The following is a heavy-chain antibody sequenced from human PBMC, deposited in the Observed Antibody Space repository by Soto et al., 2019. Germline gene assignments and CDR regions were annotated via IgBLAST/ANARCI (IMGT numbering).Heavy chain of an antibody. J-gene: IGHJ3*02. CDR3: ARDGGGGDAFDI. CDR1: GDSIYSSTYY. Sequence: SETLSLTCTVSGDSIYSSTYYWGWIRQPPGKGLEWIGNIFESGSTYYNPSLNSRVTMSVDTSKNQFSLRLSSVSAADTAVYFCARDGGGGDAFDIWGQGTVVTVSS. V-gene: IGHV4-39*07. CDR2: IFESGST. D-gene: IGHD6-25*01.